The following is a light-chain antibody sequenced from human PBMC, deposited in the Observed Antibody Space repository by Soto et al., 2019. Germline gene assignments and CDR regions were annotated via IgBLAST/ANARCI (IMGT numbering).Light chain of an antibody. CDR2: GAS. CDR1: QSLNRD. J-gene: IGKJ1*01. CDR3: QQYNNWPGT. V-gene: IGKV3-15*01. Sequence: IVMTQSRSTLSISPLERSTLSCRASQSLNRDLAWYQQKPGQSPRLLIFGASIRATGIPARFSGSGSGTEFTLTIGSLQSEDCALYYCQQYNNWPGTFGQGTKVDIK.